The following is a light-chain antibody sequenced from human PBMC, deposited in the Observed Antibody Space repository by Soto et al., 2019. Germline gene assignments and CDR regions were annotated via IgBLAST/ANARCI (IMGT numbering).Light chain of an antibody. V-gene: IGLV2-14*03. CDR2: DVS. Sequence: QSALTQPASVSGSPGQSITISCTGTSSDVGGYNYVSWYQKHPGKAPKLMIYDVSYRPSGVSDRFSGSKSGNTASLTISGLQSEDEADYYCDSYTSGSAYVFGTGTKRTVL. CDR3: DSYTSGSAYV. J-gene: IGLJ1*01. CDR1: SSDVGGYNY.